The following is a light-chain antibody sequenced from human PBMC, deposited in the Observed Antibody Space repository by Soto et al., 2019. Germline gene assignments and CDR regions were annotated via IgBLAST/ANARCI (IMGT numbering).Light chain of an antibody. Sequence: DIQLTQSPSFLSASVGVRVTITCRTSQDISSYLAWYQQKPGKAPQLLISAASTLQSGVPSRFSGSGSGTEFTLTSSSLQPEDFATYYCQQLKSYPLSFGGGTKVEI. CDR3: QQLKSYPLS. V-gene: IGKV1-9*01. CDR2: AAS. CDR1: QDISSY. J-gene: IGKJ4*01.